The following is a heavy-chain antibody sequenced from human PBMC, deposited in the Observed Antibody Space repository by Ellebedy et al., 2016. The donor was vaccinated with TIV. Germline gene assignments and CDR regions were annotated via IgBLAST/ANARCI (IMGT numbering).Heavy chain of an antibody. V-gene: IGHV3-74*01. D-gene: IGHD3-9*01. J-gene: IGHJ4*02. Sequence: GESLKISCAASGFTFSNYWIHWVRQAPGKGLVWLSRINRDGSSANYADSVKGRFSISRDNSKNTLYVQMNSLRAEDTAVYFCARDPRPYLRYGHDDCWGQGTLVTVSS. CDR3: ARDPRPYLRYGHDDC. CDR1: GFTFSNYW. CDR2: INRDGSSA.